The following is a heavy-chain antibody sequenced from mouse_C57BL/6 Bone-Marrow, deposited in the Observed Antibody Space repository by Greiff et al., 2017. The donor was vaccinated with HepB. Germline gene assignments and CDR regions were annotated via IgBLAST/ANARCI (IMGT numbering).Heavy chain of an antibody. D-gene: IGHD3-2*02. V-gene: IGHV1-74*01. CDR3: AINSEGFYYFDY. Sequence: QVQLKQPGAELVKPGASVKVSCKASGYTFTSYWMHWVKQRPGQGLEWIGRIHPSDSDTNYNQKFKGNATLTVDKSSSTAYMQLSSLTSEDSAVYYCAINSEGFYYFDYWGQGTTLTVSS. CDR2: IHPSDSDT. CDR1: GYTFTSYW. J-gene: IGHJ2*01.